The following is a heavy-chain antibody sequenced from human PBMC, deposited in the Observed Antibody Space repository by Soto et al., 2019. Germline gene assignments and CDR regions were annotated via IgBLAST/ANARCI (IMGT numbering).Heavy chain of an antibody. CDR2: ISYDGSNK. CDR1: GFTFSSYG. CDR3: AKSKIAVAEDNWFDP. V-gene: IGHV3-30*18. J-gene: IGHJ5*02. Sequence: GPLRLSCAASGFTFSSYGMHWVRQAPGKGLEWVAVISYDGSNKYYADSVKGRFTISRDNSKNTLYLQMNSLRAEDTAVYYCAKSKIAVAEDNWFDPWGQGTLVTVSS. D-gene: IGHD6-19*01.